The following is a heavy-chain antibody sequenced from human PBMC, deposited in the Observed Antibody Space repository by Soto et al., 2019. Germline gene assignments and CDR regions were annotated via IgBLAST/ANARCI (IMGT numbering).Heavy chain of an antibody. D-gene: IGHD3-16*01. CDR3: TRDPRITDF. Sequence: GGSLRLSCAASGFSLRDYYMTWIRQAPGKGLELLSYINPGGDVIKYVDSVKGRFTISRDNAKNSLYLHMNNLRAEDTAVYYCTRDPRITDFWGQGALVTVSS. V-gene: IGHV3-11*01. CDR1: GFSLRDYY. J-gene: IGHJ4*02. CDR2: INPGGDVI.